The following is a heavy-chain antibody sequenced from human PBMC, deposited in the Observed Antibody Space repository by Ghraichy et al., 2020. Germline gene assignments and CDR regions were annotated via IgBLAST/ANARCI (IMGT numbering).Heavy chain of an antibody. V-gene: IGHV3-7*01. J-gene: IGHJ4*02. CDR3: VRDWYCTSTGCFYFDY. D-gene: IGHD2-2*01. CDR2: INLDGSST. CDR1: GFTFPNYL. Sequence: GGSLRLSCAASGFTFPNYLMSWIRHVPGKGLERVANINLDGSSTYYVDAVKGRFIISRDNAKNSVYLQMSTLSAEDTAIYYCVRDWYCTSTGCFYFDYWGKGTLVPLSS.